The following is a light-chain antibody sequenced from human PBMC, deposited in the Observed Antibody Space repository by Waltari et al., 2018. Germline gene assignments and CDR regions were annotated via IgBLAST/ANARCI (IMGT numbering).Light chain of an antibody. V-gene: IGLV2-14*03. CDR3: CSYTTTGPVV. J-gene: IGLJ2*01. CDR2: DVN. Sequence: QSVLTQPASVSGHPGPSITISCTGTSSTLGTYHSVSWYQQHPGRAPKLIIFDVNVRPSWVSNRFSGSKSGNTAFLTISGLQTEDEGHFYCCSYTTTGPVVFGGGTKLTVL. CDR1: SSTLGTYHS.